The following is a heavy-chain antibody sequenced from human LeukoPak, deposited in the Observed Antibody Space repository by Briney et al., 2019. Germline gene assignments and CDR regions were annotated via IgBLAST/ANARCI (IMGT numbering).Heavy chain of an antibody. CDR1: GYTFNNYY. CDR2: INPCVGGT. J-gene: IGHJ4*02. D-gene: IGHD6-19*01. Sequence: GTSVKVSCKASGYTFNNYYMYCVRQATGEGLEWMGMINPCVGGTSYAQKFQGRVTMTRDTSTRTVYMEVSSLKTEETAVYYCARQGAYSSAIGMGYWGQGTLVTVSS. V-gene: IGHV1-46*02. CDR3: ARQGAYSSAIGMGY.